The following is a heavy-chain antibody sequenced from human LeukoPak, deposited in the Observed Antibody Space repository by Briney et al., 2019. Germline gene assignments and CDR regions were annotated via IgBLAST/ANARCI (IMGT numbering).Heavy chain of an antibody. Sequence: GESLKICCKGSGYSFTSYWIGWVHQMPGKGLELMGIVYPGDSDTRYSPSFQGQVTMSADKSSNTAYLQWSSLKASDTAMYYCARQSVSRSWADYWGQGTLVTVSS. CDR1: GYSFTSYW. CDR3: ARQSVSRSWADY. V-gene: IGHV5-51*07. D-gene: IGHD6-13*01. CDR2: VYPGDSDT. J-gene: IGHJ4*02.